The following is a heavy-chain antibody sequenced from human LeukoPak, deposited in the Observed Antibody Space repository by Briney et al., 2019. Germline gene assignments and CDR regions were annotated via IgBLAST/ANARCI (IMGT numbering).Heavy chain of an antibody. Sequence: ASVKVSCKASGYTITSYYMNWVRQAPGQGLEWMGIINPSSGRTTYAQKFQGRVTMTRDTSTSTVYMELTSLRSEDTAVFYCARGGLPARSWFDPWGQGTLVTVPS. V-gene: IGHV1-46*01. CDR2: INPSSGRT. J-gene: IGHJ5*02. CDR1: GYTITSYY. CDR3: ARGGLPARSWFDP. D-gene: IGHD3/OR15-3a*01.